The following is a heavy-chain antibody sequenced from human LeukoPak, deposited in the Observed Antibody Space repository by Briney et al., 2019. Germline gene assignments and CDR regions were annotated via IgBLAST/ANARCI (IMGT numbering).Heavy chain of an antibody. CDR1: GGTFSSYA. CDR3: ATVQTMVSSGYYNDY. CDR2: FDPEDGET. D-gene: IGHD3-22*01. Sequence: ASVKVSCKASGGTFSSYAISWVRQAPGKGLEWMGGFDPEDGETIYAQKFQGRVTMTEDTSTDTAYMELSSLRPEDTAVYYCATVQTMVSSGYYNDYWGQGTLVTVSS. V-gene: IGHV1-24*01. J-gene: IGHJ4*02.